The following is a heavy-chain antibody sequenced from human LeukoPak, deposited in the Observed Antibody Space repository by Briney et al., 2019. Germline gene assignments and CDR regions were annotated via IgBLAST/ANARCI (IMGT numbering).Heavy chain of an antibody. J-gene: IGHJ4*02. CDR3: ARHYLFQQLGSFDY. Sequence: SETLSLTCTVSGASVSSGYYYWSWIRQPPGKGLEWIGYIYYSGSTDYYPSLKSRVTLSIETSKNQFSLTLGSVSAADTAVYYCARHYLFQQLGSFDYWGQGILVTVSS. CDR1: GASVSSGYYY. CDR2: IYYSGST. V-gene: IGHV4-61*01. D-gene: IGHD6-13*01.